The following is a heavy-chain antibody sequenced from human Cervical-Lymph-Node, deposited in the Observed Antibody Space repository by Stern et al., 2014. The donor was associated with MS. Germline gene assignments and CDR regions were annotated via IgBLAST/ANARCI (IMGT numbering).Heavy chain of an antibody. Sequence: QLQLQESGPGLVKPSGTLSLTCAVSGGSISSSNWWSWVRQPPGKGLEWIGEIYHSGSTNYNPSLKSRVTISVDKSKNQFSLKLSSVTAADTAVYYCARDSSGSYYDSSGQFDYWGQGTLVTVSS. D-gene: IGHD3-22*01. CDR3: ARDSSGSYYDSSGQFDY. V-gene: IGHV4-4*02. J-gene: IGHJ4*02. CDR1: GGSISSSNW. CDR2: IYHSGST.